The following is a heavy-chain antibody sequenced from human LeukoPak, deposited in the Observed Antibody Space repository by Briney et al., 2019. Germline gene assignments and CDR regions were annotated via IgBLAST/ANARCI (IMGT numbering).Heavy chain of an antibody. J-gene: IGHJ4*02. CDR2: MNPNSGNT. D-gene: IGHD3-16*02. CDR3: ASNIYDYVWGSYRAHTVYYFDY. CDR1: GYTFTSYD. Sequence: ASVKVSCKASGYTFTSYDINWVRQATGQGLEWMGWMNPNSGNTGYAQKFQGRVTMTRNTSISTAYMELSSLRSEDTAVYYCASNIYDYVWGSYRAHTVYYFDYWGQGTLVTVSS. V-gene: IGHV1-8*01.